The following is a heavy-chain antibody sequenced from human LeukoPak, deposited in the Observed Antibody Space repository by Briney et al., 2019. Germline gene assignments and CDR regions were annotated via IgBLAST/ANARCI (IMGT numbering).Heavy chain of an antibody. V-gene: IGHV4-59*12. CDR2: IYYSGST. D-gene: IGHD3-22*01. CDR3: ARDGNYYDGSSYYFSAFDI. CDR1: GGSISSYY. J-gene: IGHJ3*02. Sequence: PSETLSLTCTVSGGSISSYYWSWIRQPPGKGLEWIGYIYYSGSTNYNPSLKSRVTISVDASKNQFSLKLSSVTAADTAVYYCARDGNYYDGSSYYFSAFDIWGQGTMVTVSS.